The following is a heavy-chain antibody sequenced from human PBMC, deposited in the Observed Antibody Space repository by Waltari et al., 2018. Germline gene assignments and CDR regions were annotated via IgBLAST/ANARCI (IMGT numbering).Heavy chain of an antibody. CDR3: ARDRYSGYDLRIGMDV. J-gene: IGHJ6*02. CDR1: GFTFSSYS. V-gene: IGHV3-21*01. D-gene: IGHD5-12*01. Sequence: EVQLMESGGGLVKPGGSLRLSCAASGFTFSSYSMNWVRQAPGKGLEWVSSISSSSSYIYYADSVKGRFTISRDNAKNSLYLQMNSLRAEDTAVYYCARDRYSGYDLRIGMDVWGQGTTVTVSS. CDR2: ISSSSSYI.